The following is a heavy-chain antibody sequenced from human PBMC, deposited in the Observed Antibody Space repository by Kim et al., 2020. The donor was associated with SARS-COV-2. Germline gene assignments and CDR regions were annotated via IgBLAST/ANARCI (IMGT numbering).Heavy chain of an antibody. CDR3: ATDLPEVCSTSGGTCYGWVCFNM. V-gene: IGHV3-15*05. D-gene: IGHD2-15*01. J-gene: IGHJ3*02. CDR2: IKSKIDGGTA. Sequence: GGSLRLSCAASGFTFRNAWMTWVRQAPGKGLEWVGRIKSKIDGGTAIYAAPVQGRFIISRDDLTNILYLQMNSLKTEDTAMYYCATDLPEVCSTSGGTCYGWVCFNMWGQGTRVTVSS. CDR1: GFTFRNAW.